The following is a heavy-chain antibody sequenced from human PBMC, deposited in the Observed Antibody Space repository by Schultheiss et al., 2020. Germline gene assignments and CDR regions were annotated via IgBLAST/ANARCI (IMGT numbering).Heavy chain of an antibody. V-gene: IGHV3-13*01. CDR1: GFTFSSYD. D-gene: IGHD6-19*01. CDR3: ARAHGLGEIDY. Sequence: GGSLRLSCAASGFTFSSYDMHWVRQATGKGLEWVSAIGTAGDTYYPGSVKGRFTISRENAKNSLYLQMNSLRAEDTAVYYCARAHGLGEIDYWGQGTLVTVSS. CDR2: IGTAGDT. J-gene: IGHJ4*02.